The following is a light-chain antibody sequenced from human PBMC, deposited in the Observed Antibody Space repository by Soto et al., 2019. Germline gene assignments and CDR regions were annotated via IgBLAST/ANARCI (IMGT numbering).Light chain of an antibody. CDR3: QQYNNWPRT. V-gene: IGKV3-15*01. Sequence: EIVMTQSPATLSVSPGERATLSCRASQSVSSNLAWYPQKPGQAPRLLSYAASTRATGIPARFSGSGSGTAFTLTISSLQSEDFAVYYCQQYNNWPRTFGQGTKVEIK. CDR2: AAS. J-gene: IGKJ1*01. CDR1: QSVSSN.